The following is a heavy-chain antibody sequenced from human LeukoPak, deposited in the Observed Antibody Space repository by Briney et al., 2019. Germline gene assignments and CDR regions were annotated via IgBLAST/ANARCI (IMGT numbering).Heavy chain of an antibody. CDR3: AKHPTPRGYSYGYAIDY. J-gene: IGHJ4*02. V-gene: IGHV3-23*01. CDR1: GFTFSSYA. CDR2: ISGSGGST. Sequence: PGGSLRPSCAASGFTFSSYAMSWVRQAPGKGLEWVSAISGSGGSTYYADSVKGRFTISRDNSKNTLYLQMNSLRAEDTAVYYCAKHPTPRGYSYGYAIDYWGQGTLVTVSS. D-gene: IGHD5-18*01.